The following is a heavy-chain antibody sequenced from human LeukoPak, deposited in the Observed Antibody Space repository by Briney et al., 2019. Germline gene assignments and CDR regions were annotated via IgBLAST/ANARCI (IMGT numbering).Heavy chain of an antibody. V-gene: IGHV4-4*02. D-gene: IGHD3-16*01. CDR2: IYHRGNI. J-gene: IGHJ5*02. Sequence: SETLSLTCAVSGGSISGSVWWSWVRQPPGKGLEWIGEIYHRGNINYNPSLKSRVTISLDKSQNHFSLNLNSVTAADTAVYYWAGQGGFYLDHWGQGILVTVSS. CDR1: GGSISGSVW. CDR3: AGQGGFYLDH.